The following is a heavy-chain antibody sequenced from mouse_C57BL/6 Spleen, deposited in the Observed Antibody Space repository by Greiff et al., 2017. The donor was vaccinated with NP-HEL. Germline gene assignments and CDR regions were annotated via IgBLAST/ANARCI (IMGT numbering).Heavy chain of an antibody. CDR3: ARSSGYGNYDFAY. D-gene: IGHD2-10*02. CDR1: GYTFTSYW. Sequence: QVQLQQSGAELVMPGASVKLSCKASGYTFTSYWMHWVKQRPGQGLEWIGEIDPSDSYTNYNQKFKGKSTLTVDKSSSTAYMQLSSLTSEDSAVYYCARSSGYGNYDFAYWGQGTLVTVSA. J-gene: IGHJ3*01. CDR2: IDPSDSYT. V-gene: IGHV1-69*01.